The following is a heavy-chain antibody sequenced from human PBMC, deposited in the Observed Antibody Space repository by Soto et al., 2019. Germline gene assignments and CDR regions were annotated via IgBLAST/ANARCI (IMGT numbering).Heavy chain of an antibody. CDR3: ARAGRAARFDP. D-gene: IGHD2-15*01. CDR1: GGSISSSSYY. Sequence: ASETLSLTCTVSGGSISSSSYYWGWIRQPPGKGLEWIGSIYYSGSTYYNPSLKSRVTISVDTSKNQFSLKLSSVTAADTAVYYCARAGRAARFDPWGQGTLVTVS. CDR2: IYYSGST. J-gene: IGHJ5*02. V-gene: IGHV4-39*01.